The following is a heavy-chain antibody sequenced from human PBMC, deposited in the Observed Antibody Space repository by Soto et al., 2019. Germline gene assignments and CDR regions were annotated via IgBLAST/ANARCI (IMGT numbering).Heavy chain of an antibody. CDR1: GGSISSGVYY. CDR3: ARDNNRGDRRQDAFDI. J-gene: IGHJ3*02. V-gene: IGHV4-31*03. D-gene: IGHD4-17*01. Sequence: QVQLQESGPGLVKPSQTLSLTCTVSGGSISSGVYYWSWFHQHPGKGLEWIGYIYYSGSTYYNPSLMSRVTISVDTSKNQFSLKLSSVAAADTAVYYCARDNNRGDRRQDAFDIWGQGTMVTVSS. CDR2: IYYSGST.